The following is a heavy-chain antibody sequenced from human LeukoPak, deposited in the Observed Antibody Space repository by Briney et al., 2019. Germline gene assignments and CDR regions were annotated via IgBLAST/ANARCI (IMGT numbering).Heavy chain of an antibody. V-gene: IGHV3-53*05. J-gene: IGHJ4*02. CDR2: IYSGDNT. Sequence: PGGSLRLSCAASGFTVSSNDMSWVRQAPGKGLEWVSVIYSGDNTYYADSVKGRFTISRDTSKNTLYLQMNSLRPNDTAVYRCAKGLRQWEDYYDGRVISRFVDSWGQGTLVTVSS. CDR1: GFTVSSND. CDR3: AKGLRQWEDYYDGRVISRFVDS. D-gene: IGHD3-22*01.